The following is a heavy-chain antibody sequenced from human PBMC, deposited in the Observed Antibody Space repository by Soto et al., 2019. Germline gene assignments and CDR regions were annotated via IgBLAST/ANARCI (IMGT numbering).Heavy chain of an antibody. CDR2: MWYDGSNK. V-gene: IGHV3-33*01. D-gene: IGHD7-27*01. CDR1: GFTFSDHG. Sequence: QVQLVESGGGVVQPGRSQRLSCAASGFTFSDHGMHWVRQAPGKGLEWVAVMWYDGSNKYYADSVKGRFSISKDNFKNTLYLHMSSLKGQDTGVYYCARDSAGKTDWGLRGAFDFWGQWTMVTVSS. CDR3: ARDSAGKTDWGLRGAFDF. J-gene: IGHJ3*01.